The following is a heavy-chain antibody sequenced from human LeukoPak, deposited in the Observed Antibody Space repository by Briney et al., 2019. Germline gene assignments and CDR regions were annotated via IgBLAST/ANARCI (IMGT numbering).Heavy chain of an antibody. D-gene: IGHD4-17*01. Sequence: GGSLRLSCAASGFTFSSYAMSWVRQAPGKGLEWVSTISGSGGSTYYADSVKGRFTLSRDNSKNTLYLQMNSLRAEDTAVYYCAKENGDYGEYYYFYYMDVWGKGTTVTVSS. CDR3: AKENGDYGEYYYFYYMDV. V-gene: IGHV3-23*01. CDR2: ISGSGGST. J-gene: IGHJ6*03. CDR1: GFTFSSYA.